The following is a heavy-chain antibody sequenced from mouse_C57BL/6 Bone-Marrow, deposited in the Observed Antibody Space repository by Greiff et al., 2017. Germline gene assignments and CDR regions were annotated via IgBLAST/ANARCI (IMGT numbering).Heavy chain of an antibody. CDR3: ARMSPLYYYGSSPYFDY. J-gene: IGHJ2*01. Sequence: QVQLKESGPGILQPSQTLSLTCSFSGFSLSTFGMGVGWIRQPSGKGLEWLAHIWWDDDKYYNPALKSRLTISKDTSKNQVFLKIANVDTADTATYYCARMSPLYYYGSSPYFDYWGQGTTLTVSS. CDR2: IWWDDDK. V-gene: IGHV8-8*01. D-gene: IGHD1-1*01. CDR1: GFSLSTFGMG.